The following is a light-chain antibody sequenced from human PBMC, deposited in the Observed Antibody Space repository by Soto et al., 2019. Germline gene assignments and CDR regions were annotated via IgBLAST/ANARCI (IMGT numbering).Light chain of an antibody. CDR3: QQYGTSHIT. CDR1: QSVSSSY. Sequence: EIVLTQSPGTLSLSPGERATLSCRASQSVSSSYLAWYQQKPGQAPRLLIYRASSRATGIPDRFSGSGSGTDFTLTISRLEPEDFAVYSCQQYGTSHITFGQGTRLEIK. CDR2: RAS. J-gene: IGKJ5*01. V-gene: IGKV3-20*01.